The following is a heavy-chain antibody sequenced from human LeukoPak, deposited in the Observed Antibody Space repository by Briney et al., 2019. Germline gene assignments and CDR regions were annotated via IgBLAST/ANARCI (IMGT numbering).Heavy chain of an antibody. CDR1: GFSVSLNY. CDR2: LYSGSDT. Sequence: GGSLRLSCAASGFSVSLNYMNWVRQAPGKGLEWVSILYSGSDTYYADSVKGRFTISRDSSKNMLFLHMNSLRAEDTAVYCARVGDHFHWYLDLWGRGTLVTVSS. D-gene: IGHD3-3*02. CDR3: ARVGDHFHWYLDL. J-gene: IGHJ2*01. V-gene: IGHV3-53*01.